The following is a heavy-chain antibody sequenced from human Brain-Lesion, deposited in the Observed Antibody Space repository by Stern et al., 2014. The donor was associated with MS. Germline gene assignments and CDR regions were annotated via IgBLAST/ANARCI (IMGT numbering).Heavy chain of an antibody. V-gene: IGHV2-5*02. Sequence: QVTLKESGPTLVKPTQTLTLTCTFSGFSVSTSGGGVGWIRQSPGKALEWLALLYWDDDKRSSPSLKNRLTITKDTSKNQVVLTMTNMDPVDTGTYYCAVGGPRYFDSWGQGTQVTVSS. J-gene: IGHJ4*02. CDR1: GFSVSTSGGG. CDR2: LYWDDDK. CDR3: AVGGPRYFDS. D-gene: IGHD3-16*01.